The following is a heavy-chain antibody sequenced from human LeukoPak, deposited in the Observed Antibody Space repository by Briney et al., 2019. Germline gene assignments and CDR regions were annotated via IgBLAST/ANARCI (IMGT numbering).Heavy chain of an antibody. Sequence: GGSLRLSRSVSGFTFRAPRMRWARQAPGLGLEWVASIDFDGSAEYYLDSVTGRFTITRDNAKNSVYLQMNGLKMEDTALYFFGKNGFYAFNVWGQGTMVTVSS. V-gene: IGHV3-7*01. CDR3: GKNGFYAFNV. CDR1: GFTFRAPR. J-gene: IGHJ3*01. CDR2: IDFDGSAE. D-gene: IGHD5-24*01.